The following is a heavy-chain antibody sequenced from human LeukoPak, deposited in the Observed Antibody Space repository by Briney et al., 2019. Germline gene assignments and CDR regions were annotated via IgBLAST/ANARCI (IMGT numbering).Heavy chain of an antibody. J-gene: IGHJ4*02. Sequence: ASVKVSCKASGGTFSSYAISWVRQAPGQGLEWMGGIIPIFGTANYAQKFQGRVTITTDESTSTAYMELSSLRSEDTAVYYCAREGVSSSLFDYWGQGTLVTVSS. D-gene: IGHD6-6*01. CDR2: IIPIFGTA. CDR3: AREGVSSSLFDY. V-gene: IGHV1-69*05. CDR1: GGTFSSYA.